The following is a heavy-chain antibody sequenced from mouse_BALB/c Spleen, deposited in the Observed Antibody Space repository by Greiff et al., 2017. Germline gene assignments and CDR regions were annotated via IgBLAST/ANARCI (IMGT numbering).Heavy chain of an antibody. D-gene: IGHD2-4*01. J-gene: IGHJ3*01. V-gene: IGHV1S29*02. Sequence: EVKLQESGPELVKPGASVKISCKASGYTFTDYNMHWVKQSHGKSLEWIGYIYPYNGGTGYNQKFKSKATLTVDNSSSTAYMELRSLTSEDSAVYYCARSSTMITTWFAYWGQGTLVTVSA. CDR2: IYPYNGGT. CDR3: ARSSTMITTWFAY. CDR1: GYTFTDYN.